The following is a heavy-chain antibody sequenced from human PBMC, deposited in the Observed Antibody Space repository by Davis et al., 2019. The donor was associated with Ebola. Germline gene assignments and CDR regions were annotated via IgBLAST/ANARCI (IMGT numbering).Heavy chain of an antibody. CDR1: GFTFSSYG. D-gene: IGHD6-19*01. J-gene: IGHJ6*02. V-gene: IGHV3-30*03. CDR2: ISYDGSNK. Sequence: GESLKISCAASGFTFSSYGMHWVRQAPGKGLEWVAVISYDGSNKYYADSVKGRFTISRDDSKNTLYLQMNSLRAEDTAVYYCARDKRSSWYGGMDVWGQGTTVTVSS. CDR3: ARDKRSSWYGGMDV.